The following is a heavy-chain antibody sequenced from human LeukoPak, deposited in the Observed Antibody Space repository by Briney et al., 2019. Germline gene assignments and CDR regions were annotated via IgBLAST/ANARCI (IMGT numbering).Heavy chain of an antibody. V-gene: IGHV3-21*01. CDR3: ARDVVPYYYYYMDV. Sequence: GGSLRLSCAASGFTFSSYNMNWVRQAPGKGLEWVSSITSGSSYIYYADSVKGRFTISRDNSKNTPYLQMISLRADDTAVYYCARDVVPYYYYYMDVWGKGTTVTVSS. CDR2: ITSGSSYI. CDR1: GFTFSSYN. J-gene: IGHJ6*03. D-gene: IGHD2-21*01.